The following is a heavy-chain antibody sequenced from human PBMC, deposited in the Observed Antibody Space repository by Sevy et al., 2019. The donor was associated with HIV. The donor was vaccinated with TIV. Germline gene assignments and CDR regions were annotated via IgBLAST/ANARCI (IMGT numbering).Heavy chain of an antibody. J-gene: IGHJ6*02. CDR1: GFTLTNEF. V-gene: IGHV3-53*01. CDR2: VYSVGAT. Sequence: GGSLRLSCAVSGFTLTNEFFSWVRQAPGKGLEWVAVVYSVGATYYADSVKGRFTISSDKSKSTLYLQMKGLRAEDTAVYYCARVGYCRGGTCFSGFYYAMDVWGQGTTVTVSS. D-gene: IGHD2-15*01. CDR3: ARVGYCRGGTCFSGFYYAMDV.